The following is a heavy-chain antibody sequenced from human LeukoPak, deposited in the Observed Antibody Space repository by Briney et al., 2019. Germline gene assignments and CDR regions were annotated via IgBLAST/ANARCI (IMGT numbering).Heavy chain of an antibody. D-gene: IGHD6-19*01. CDR3: ARVGSGWYGPSGGRYYYYYMDV. CDR2: IYYSGST. V-gene: IGHV4-39*01. Sequence: SETLSLTCTVSGGSISSSSYYWGWIRQPPGKGLEWIGSIYYSGSTYYNPSLKSRVTISVDTSKNQFSLKLSSVTAADTAVYYCARVGSGWYGPSGGRYYYYYMDVWGKGTTVTVSS. J-gene: IGHJ6*03. CDR1: GGSISSSSYY.